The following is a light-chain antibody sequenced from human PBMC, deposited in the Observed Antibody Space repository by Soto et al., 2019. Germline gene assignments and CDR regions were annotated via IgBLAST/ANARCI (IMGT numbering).Light chain of an antibody. CDR2: EVS. CDR3: CSYAGSSIVV. V-gene: IGLV2-23*02. CDR1: RSDVGSYNL. J-gene: IGLJ2*01. Sequence: QSALTHPASVSGSPGQSITISCTGTRSDVGSYNLVSWYQQHPGKAPKLMIYEVSKRPSGVSNRFSGSKSGNTASLTISGLQADDEADYYCCSYAGSSIVVFGGGTKLTVL.